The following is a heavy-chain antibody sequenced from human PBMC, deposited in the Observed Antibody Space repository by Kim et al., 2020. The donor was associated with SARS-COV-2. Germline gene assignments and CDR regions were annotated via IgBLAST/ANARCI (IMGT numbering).Heavy chain of an antibody. CDR1: GGSFSTNY. CDR3: ARRPGSYYCGLDV. J-gene: IGHJ6*02. D-gene: IGHD2-15*01. Sequence: SETLSLTCTMTGGSFSTNYWRWIRQPPGKGLEWIGYIYYSGSINYNPSLKSRVTISLETSKNQFSLKLSSVTAADTAVYYCARRPGSYYCGLDVWGQGTT. CDR2: IYYSGSI. V-gene: IGHV4-59*08.